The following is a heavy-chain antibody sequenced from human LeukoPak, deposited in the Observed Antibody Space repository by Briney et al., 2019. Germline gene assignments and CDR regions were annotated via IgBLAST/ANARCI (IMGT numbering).Heavy chain of an antibody. D-gene: IGHD3-16*01. Sequence: SQTLSLTCTVSGVSINSDAYFWSWIRQPPGKGLEWIGYFHNSGTSTYNPSLKSRVTISADTSKNQFSLKLNSLTTADTAVYYCTRGAGWLIDYWGQGILVTVSS. CDR2: FHNSGTS. CDR1: GVSINSDAYF. J-gene: IGHJ4*02. V-gene: IGHV4-61*08. CDR3: TRGAGWLIDY.